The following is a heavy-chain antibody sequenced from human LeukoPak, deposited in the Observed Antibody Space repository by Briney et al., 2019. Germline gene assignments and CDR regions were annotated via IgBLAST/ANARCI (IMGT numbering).Heavy chain of an antibody. J-gene: IGHJ5*02. V-gene: IGHV3-30*02. CDR3: AKDGIWEAMGATTFDP. D-gene: IGHD1-26*01. CDR1: GFTFSSYA. CDR2: IRHDGSNK. Sequence: PGGSLRLSCAASGFTFSSYAMSWVRQAPGKGLEWVAFIRHDGSNKYYADSVKGRFTISRDNSKNTLYLQMNSLRAEDTAVYYCAKDGIWEAMGATTFDPWGQGTLVTVSS.